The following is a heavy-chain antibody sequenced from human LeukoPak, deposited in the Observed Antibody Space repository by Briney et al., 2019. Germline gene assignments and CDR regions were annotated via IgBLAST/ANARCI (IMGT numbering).Heavy chain of an antibody. V-gene: IGHV3-48*03. CDR2: ISSSGSTI. J-gene: IGHJ3*02. D-gene: IGHD4-17*01. CDR3: AERSTVTDAFDI. CDR1: GFTFSSYE. Sequence: GGSLRLSCAASGFTFSSYEMNWVRQAPGKGPEWVSYISSSGSTIYYADSVKGRFTISRDNAKNSLYLQMNSLRAEDTAVYYCAERSTVTDAFDIWGQGTMVTVSS.